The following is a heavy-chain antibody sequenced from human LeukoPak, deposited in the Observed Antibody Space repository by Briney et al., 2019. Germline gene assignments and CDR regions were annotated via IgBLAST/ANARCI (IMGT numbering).Heavy chain of an antibody. Sequence: GGSLRLSCTASGFTFSSYAMNWVRQAPGKGLEWVSGIGAGGTFTYYADSVKGRFTIFRDNSRNTLYLQMNSLRADDTAVYYCAKDLMHYDSSGYADHWGQGILVTVSS. D-gene: IGHD3-22*01. CDR2: IGAGGTFT. V-gene: IGHV3-23*01. J-gene: IGHJ5*02. CDR3: AKDLMHYDSSGYADH. CDR1: GFTFSSYA.